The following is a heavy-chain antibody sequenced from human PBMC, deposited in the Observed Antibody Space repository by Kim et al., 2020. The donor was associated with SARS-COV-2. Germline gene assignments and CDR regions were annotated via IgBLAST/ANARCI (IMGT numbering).Heavy chain of an antibody. Sequence: GGSLRLSCVASGFTFGDYAMHWVRQAPGKGLEWVSGISWNSGSIGYADSVKGRFTISRDNAKNSLYLQMNSLRAEDTALYYCANWKFLWLGELSDVRVVWGQETTVTVS. CDR1: GFTFGDYA. CDR2: ISWNSGSI. CDR3: ANWKFLWLGELSDVRVV. D-gene: IGHD3-10*01. J-gene: IGHJ6*02. V-gene: IGHV3-9*01.